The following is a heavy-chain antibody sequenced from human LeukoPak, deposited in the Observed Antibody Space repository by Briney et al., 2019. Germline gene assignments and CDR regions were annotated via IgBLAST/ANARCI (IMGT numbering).Heavy chain of an antibody. V-gene: IGHV5-51*01. CDR3: ARCSSTSCYARAYFDY. J-gene: IGHJ4*02. CDR1: GYSLTDYW. D-gene: IGHD2-2*01. Sequence: GESLKISCKGSGYSLTDYWIGWVRQMPGKGLEWMGIIYPGDSDTRYSPSFQGQVTISADKSISTAYLQWSSLKASDTAMYYCARCSSTSCYARAYFDYWGQGTLVTVSS. CDR2: IYPGDSDT.